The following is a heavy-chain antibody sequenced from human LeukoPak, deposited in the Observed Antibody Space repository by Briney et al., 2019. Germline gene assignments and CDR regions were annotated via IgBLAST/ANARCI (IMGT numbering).Heavy chain of an antibody. CDR3: ARASNYYDSSGYPIPQGY. V-gene: IGHV1-18*01. Sequence: GASVKVSCKASGYTFTSYGISWVRQAPGQGLEWMGWISAYNGNTNYAQKLQGRVTMTTDTSTSTAYMELRSLRSDDTAVYYCARASNYYDSSGYPIPQGYWGQGTLVTVSS. D-gene: IGHD3-22*01. CDR2: ISAYNGNT. CDR1: GYTFTSYG. J-gene: IGHJ4*02.